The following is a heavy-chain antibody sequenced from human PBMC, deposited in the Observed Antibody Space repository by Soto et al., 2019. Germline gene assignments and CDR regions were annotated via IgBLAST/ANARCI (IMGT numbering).Heavy chain of an antibody. CDR1: GYTFTSYD. Sequence: QVQLVQSGAEVKKPGASVKVSCKASGYTFTSYDINWVRQATGQGLEWMGWMNPNSGNTGYAQKFQGRVTMTRNTSISTAYMELSSLRSEDTAVYYCARGKKYYDDIWGSYRAYYFDYWGQGTLVTVSS. D-gene: IGHD3-16*02. CDR3: ARGKKYYDDIWGSYRAYYFDY. CDR2: MNPNSGNT. J-gene: IGHJ4*02. V-gene: IGHV1-8*01.